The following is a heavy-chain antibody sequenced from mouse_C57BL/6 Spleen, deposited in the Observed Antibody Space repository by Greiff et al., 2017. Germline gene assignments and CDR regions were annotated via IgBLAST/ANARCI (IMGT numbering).Heavy chain of an antibody. Sequence: QVQLQQSGAELVKPGASVKISCKASGYAFRSYWMNWVKQRPGKGLEWIGQIYPGDGDPNYNGKFKGKATLTADKSSSTAYMQLSSLTSEDSAVYFCARWGSRPYFDYWGQGTTLTVSS. V-gene: IGHV1-80*01. CDR1: GYAFRSYW. CDR2: IYPGDGDP. CDR3: ARWGSRPYFDY. D-gene: IGHD1-1*01. J-gene: IGHJ2*01.